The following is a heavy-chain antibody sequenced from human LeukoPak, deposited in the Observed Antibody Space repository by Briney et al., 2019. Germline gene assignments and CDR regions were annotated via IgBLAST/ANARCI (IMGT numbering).Heavy chain of an antibody. CDR3: ARVHSSSWLNWFDP. D-gene: IGHD6-13*01. Sequence: SETLSLTCSVSGSSMNLYSWSWIRQPPGKGLEWIGYIYYSGSTNYNPSLKSRVTISVDTSKNQFSLKLSSVTAADTAVYYCARVHSSSWLNWFDPWGQGTLVTVSS. CDR1: GSSMNLYS. V-gene: IGHV4-59*01. CDR2: IYYSGST. J-gene: IGHJ5*02.